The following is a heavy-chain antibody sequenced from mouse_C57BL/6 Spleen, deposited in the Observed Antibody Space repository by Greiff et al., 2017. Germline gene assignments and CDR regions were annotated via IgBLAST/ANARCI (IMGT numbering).Heavy chain of an antibody. CDR1: GYTFTDYY. J-gene: IGHJ4*01. CDR2: INPYNGGT. Sequence: VQLKQSGPVLVKPGASVKMSCKASGYTFTDYYMNWVKQSHGKSLEWIGVINPYNGGTSYNQKFKGKATLTVDKSSSTAYMELNSLTSEDSAVYYCARRGQLDAMDYWGQGTSVTVSS. D-gene: IGHD4-1*02. CDR3: ARRGQLDAMDY. V-gene: IGHV1-19*01.